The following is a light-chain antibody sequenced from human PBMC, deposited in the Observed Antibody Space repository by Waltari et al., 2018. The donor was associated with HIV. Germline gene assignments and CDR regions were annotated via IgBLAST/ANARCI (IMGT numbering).Light chain of an antibody. V-gene: IGKV1-39*01. J-gene: IGKJ3*01. CDR3: QGSDTSPFP. CDR1: QNINDY. Sequence: IQMTQSPSSLSASVGDKVTLTCRSSQNINDYLNWYQQKPGQAPKLLISAASTLHSGVPSRFSGSGSGTYFTLTISGLQPEDFATYFCQGSDTSPFPFGPGTTVNVK. CDR2: AAS.